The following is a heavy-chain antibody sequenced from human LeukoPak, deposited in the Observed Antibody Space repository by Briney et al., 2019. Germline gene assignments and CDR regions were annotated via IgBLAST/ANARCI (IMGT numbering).Heavy chain of an antibody. V-gene: IGHV3-21*01. D-gene: IGHD5-12*01. CDR3: ATSTGGYGPLNS. CDR2: ISSSSSYI. J-gene: IGHJ4*02. CDR1: VFTFSNSD. Sequence: GGSLRLSCAASVFTFSNSDMNWVCHAPGKGLEWVSSISSSSSYIYYADSVKGRFTISRDNAKNSLYLQMNSLRAEDTAVYYCATSTGGYGPLNSWGRGTLVTVSS.